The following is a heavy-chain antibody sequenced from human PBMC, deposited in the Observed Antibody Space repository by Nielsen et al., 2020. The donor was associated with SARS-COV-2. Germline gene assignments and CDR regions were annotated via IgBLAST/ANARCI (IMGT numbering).Heavy chain of an antibody. D-gene: IGHD4-17*01. CDR1: GFTFSSYA. CDR2: INSDGSST. J-gene: IGHJ4*02. CDR3: ARGQEPYGDYVDY. Sequence: GESLKISCAASGFTFSSYAMSWVRQAPGKGLVWVSRINSDGSSTSYADSVKGRFTISRDNAKNTLYLQMNSLRAEDTAVYYCARGQEPYGDYVDYWGQGTLVTVSS. V-gene: IGHV3-74*01.